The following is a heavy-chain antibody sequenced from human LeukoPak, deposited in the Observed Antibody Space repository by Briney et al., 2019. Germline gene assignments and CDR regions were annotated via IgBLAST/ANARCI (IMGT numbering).Heavy chain of an antibody. J-gene: IGHJ4*02. CDR2: ISPNGGDT. D-gene: IGHD1-1*01. V-gene: IGHV1-2*02. Sequence: GASVKVSCKASGYTFTDYYMHWGRQAPRQGLEWMGWISPNGGDTHYAQRFQGRVTMTRETSISTAYMELSGLRSDDTAVYYCARNCGHNSKYFDFWGQGTLVTVSS. CDR3: ARNCGHNSKYFDF. CDR1: GYTFTDYY.